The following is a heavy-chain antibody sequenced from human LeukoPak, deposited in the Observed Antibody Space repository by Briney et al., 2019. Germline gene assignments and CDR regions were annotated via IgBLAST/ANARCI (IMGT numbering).Heavy chain of an antibody. V-gene: IGHV4-30-4*01. Sequence: SQTLSLTCTVSGGSISSGDYYWSWIRQPPGKGLEWIGYIYYSGSTYYNPSLKSRVTISADTSKNQFSLKLSSVTAADTAVYYCARIENFDWLFDYWGQGTLVTVSS. CDR2: IYYSGST. D-gene: IGHD3-9*01. CDR3: ARIENFDWLFDY. CDR1: GGSISSGDYY. J-gene: IGHJ4*02.